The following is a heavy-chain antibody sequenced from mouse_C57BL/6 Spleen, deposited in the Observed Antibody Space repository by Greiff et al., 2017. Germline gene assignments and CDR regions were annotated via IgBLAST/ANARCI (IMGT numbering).Heavy chain of an antibody. Sequence: EVKLMESGGGLVKPGGSLKLSCAASGFTFSSYAMSWVRQTPEKRLEWVATISDGGSYTYYPDNVKGRFTISRDNAKNNLYLQMSHLKSEDTAMYYCAREGDYYGSSPLFAYWGQGTLVTVSA. V-gene: IGHV5-4*01. CDR1: GFTFSSYA. CDR3: AREGDYYGSSPLFAY. CDR2: ISDGGSYT. D-gene: IGHD1-1*01. J-gene: IGHJ3*01.